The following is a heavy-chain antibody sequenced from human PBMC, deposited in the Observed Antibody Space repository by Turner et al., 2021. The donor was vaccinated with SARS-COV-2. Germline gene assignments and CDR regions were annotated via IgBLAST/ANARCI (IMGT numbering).Heavy chain of an antibody. J-gene: IGHJ3*02. CDR2: INPNTCGT. CDR1: GYTLTGYY. D-gene: IGHD5-12*01. Sequence: QVQPVQSGAEVKQPGASVLVPHTESGYTLTGYYMNWVRGAPGEGVGGRVWINPNTCGTNHAQKFQSRVTMTMDTSISTAYMELSRLRSDDTAVYYCAGLGMATITDAFDIWGQGTMVTVSS. CDR3: AGLGMATITDAFDI. V-gene: IGHV1-2*02.